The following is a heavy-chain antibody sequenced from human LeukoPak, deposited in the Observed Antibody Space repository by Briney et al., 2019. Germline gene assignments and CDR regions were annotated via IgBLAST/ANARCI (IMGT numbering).Heavy chain of an antibody. CDR3: ARAPGGYDSSGYYDY. CDR2: INHSGST. Sequence: SETLSLTCAVYGGSFSGYYWSWIRQPPGKGLEWIGEINHSGSTTYNPSLKSRVTISVDTSKNQFSLKLSSVTAADTAVYYCARAPGGYDSSGYYDYWGQGTLVTVSS. J-gene: IGHJ4*02. V-gene: IGHV4-34*01. D-gene: IGHD3-22*01. CDR1: GGSFSGYY.